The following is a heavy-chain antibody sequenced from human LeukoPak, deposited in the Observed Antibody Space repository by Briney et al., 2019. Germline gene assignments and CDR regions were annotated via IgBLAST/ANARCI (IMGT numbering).Heavy chain of an antibody. V-gene: IGHV1-2*02. D-gene: IGHD2-2*01. CDR2: INPNSGGT. CDR1: GYTFTGYY. J-gene: IGHJ1*01. CDR3: ARGLEYCSSTSCPEYFQH. Sequence: ASVKVSCKASGYTFTGYYMHWVRQAPGQGLEWMGWINPNSGGTNYAQKLQGRVTMTRDTSISTAYMELSRLRSDDTAVYYCARGLEYCSSTSCPEYFQHWGQGTLVTVSS.